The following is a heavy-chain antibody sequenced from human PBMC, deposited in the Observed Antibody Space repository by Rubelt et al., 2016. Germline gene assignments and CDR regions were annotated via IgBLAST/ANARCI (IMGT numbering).Heavy chain of an antibody. CDR1: GGSFSGYY. V-gene: IGHV4-34*01. CDR2: IYYSGST. J-gene: IGHJ5*02. CDR3: ARGNRRITICGVVMDNWCDP. Sequence: QVQLQQWGAGLLKPPETLSLTCAVYGGSFSGYYWSWIRQPPGKGLEWIGSIYYSGSTNYNPSLKSRFPFSVDTSKNHFSLRFGAVTAAYTAVYYCARGNRRITICGVVMDNWCDPWGQGTRVCVSS. D-gene: IGHD3-3*01.